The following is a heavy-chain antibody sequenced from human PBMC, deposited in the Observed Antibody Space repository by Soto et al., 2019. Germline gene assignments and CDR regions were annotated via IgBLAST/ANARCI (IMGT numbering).Heavy chain of an antibody. J-gene: IGHJ4*02. D-gene: IGHD4-17*01. V-gene: IGHV3-66*01. CDR1: GFTVSSNY. CDR3: AREAHYGGFDY. Sequence: EVQLVESGGGLVQPGGSLRLSCVASGFTVSSNYMSWVRQAPGKGLEWVSVIYSGGGTYYADSVKGRFTISRDNSKNTLYLQMNSLRAEDTAVYYCAREAHYGGFDYWGQGTLVTVSS. CDR2: IYSGGGT.